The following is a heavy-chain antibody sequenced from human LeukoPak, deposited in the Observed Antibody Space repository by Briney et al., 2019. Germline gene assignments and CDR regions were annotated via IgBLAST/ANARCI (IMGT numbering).Heavy chain of an antibody. CDR2: INPNSGGT. D-gene: IGHD6-13*01. Sequence: ASVKVSCKASGYTFNGYYIHWVRQAPGQGLEWMGWINPNSGGTNYAQKFQGRVTMTRDTSISTAYIELSSLRYDDTAVYYCARVEGYSSSWYRFDYWGQGTLVTVSS. CDR1: GYTFNGYY. CDR3: ARVEGYSSSWYRFDY. J-gene: IGHJ4*02. V-gene: IGHV1-2*02.